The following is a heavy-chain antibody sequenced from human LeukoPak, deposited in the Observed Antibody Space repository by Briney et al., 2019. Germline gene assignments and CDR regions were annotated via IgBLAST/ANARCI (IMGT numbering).Heavy chain of an antibody. D-gene: IGHD2/OR15-2a*01. CDR2: IIPIFGTA. Sequence: ASVKVSCKASGGTFSSYAISWVRQAPGQGLEWMGGIIPIFGTANYAQKFQGRVTITADESTSTAYMELSSLRSEDTAVYYCARGESGASNWYFDLWGRGTLVTVSS. CDR3: ARGESGASNWYFDL. V-gene: IGHV1-69*13. CDR1: GGTFSSYA. J-gene: IGHJ2*01.